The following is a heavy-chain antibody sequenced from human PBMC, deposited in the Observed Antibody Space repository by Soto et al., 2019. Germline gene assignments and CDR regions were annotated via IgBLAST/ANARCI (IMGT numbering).Heavy chain of an antibody. CDR1: GYSFTNYW. V-gene: IGHV5-51*01. D-gene: IGHD5-18*01. CDR2: IYPADSDT. CDR3: VREPREAMVVRFDY. Sequence: GESLKISCKGSGYSFTNYWIGWVRQMPGKGLEWMGIIYPADSDTTYSPSFQGRFTISRDNSKNTLYLQMNSLRAEDTAVYYCVREPREAMVVRFDYWGQGTQVTVSS. J-gene: IGHJ4*02.